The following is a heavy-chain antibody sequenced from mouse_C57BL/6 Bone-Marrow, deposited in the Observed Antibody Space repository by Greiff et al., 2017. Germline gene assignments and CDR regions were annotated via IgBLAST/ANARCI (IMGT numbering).Heavy chain of an antibody. Sequence: EVKLVESGGGLVKPGGSLKLSCAASGFTFSSYAMSWVRQTPEKRLEWVATISDGGSYTYYPDNVKGRFTISRDNAKNNLYLQMSHLKSEETAMYYCARPYYSSFFDYWGQGTTLTVSS. CDR1: GFTFSSYA. J-gene: IGHJ2*01. CDR3: ARPYYSSFFDY. V-gene: IGHV5-4*03. D-gene: IGHD2-5*01. CDR2: ISDGGSYT.